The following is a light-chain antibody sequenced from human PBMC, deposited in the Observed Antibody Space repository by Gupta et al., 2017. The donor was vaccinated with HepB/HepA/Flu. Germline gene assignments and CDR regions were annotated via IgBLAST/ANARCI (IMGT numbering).Light chain of an antibody. V-gene: IGLV2-14*03. CDR2: DVS. CDR1: SSDIGGYIY. CDR3: SSYTDSDTRI. J-gene: IGLJ2*01. Sequence: HSALTQPPSSSGSPGRPITTYCTGTSSDIGGYIYVSWYQHHPGKAPKLMIYDVSNRPSGVSNRFSGSKSGNTASLTISGLQAEDEADYYCSSYTDSDTRIFGGGTKLTVL.